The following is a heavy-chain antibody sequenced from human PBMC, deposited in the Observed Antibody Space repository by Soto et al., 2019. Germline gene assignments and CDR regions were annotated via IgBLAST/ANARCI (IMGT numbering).Heavy chain of an antibody. CDR2: ISYDGSNK. CDR1: GFTFSSYG. CDR3: AKVDYGDCGFPYYYYGMDV. V-gene: IGHV3-30*18. J-gene: IGHJ6*02. D-gene: IGHD4-17*01. Sequence: QVQLVESGGGVVQPGRSLRLSCAASGFTFSSYGMHWVRQAPGKGLEWVAVISYDGSNKYYADSVKGRFTISRDNSKNTLYLQMNSLRAEDTAVYYCAKVDYGDCGFPYYYYGMDVWGQGTTVTVSS.